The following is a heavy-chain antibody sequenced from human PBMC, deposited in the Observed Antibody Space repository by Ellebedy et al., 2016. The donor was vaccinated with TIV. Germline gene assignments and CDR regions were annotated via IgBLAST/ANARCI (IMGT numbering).Heavy chain of an antibody. V-gene: IGHV3-7*03. CDR1: GFTFSTYW. J-gene: IGHJ4*02. CDR3: ARRGRGTVGFDN. Sequence: GESLKISCEASGFTFSTYWMSWVRQAPGKGLEWVANIKQDGSEIYYVDSVKGRFTISRDNSKDTLYLQMNSLRAEDTAVYYCARRGRGTVGFDNWGQGTLVTVSS. D-gene: IGHD1-7*01. CDR2: IKQDGSEI.